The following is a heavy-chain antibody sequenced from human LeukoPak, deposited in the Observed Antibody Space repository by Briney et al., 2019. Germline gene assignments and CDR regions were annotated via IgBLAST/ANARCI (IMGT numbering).Heavy chain of an antibody. D-gene: IGHD6-19*01. CDR2: ISSSGSTI. CDR1: GFTFSSYW. CDR3: AKSMTLQWRGFFDL. J-gene: IGHJ2*01. Sequence: GGSLRLSCAASGFTFSSYWMSWVRQAPGKGLEWISYISSSGSTIYYADSVKGRFTISRDNAKNSLYLQKNSLRADDTAIYYCAKSMTLQWRGFFDLWGRGTHGTVSS. V-gene: IGHV3-48*04.